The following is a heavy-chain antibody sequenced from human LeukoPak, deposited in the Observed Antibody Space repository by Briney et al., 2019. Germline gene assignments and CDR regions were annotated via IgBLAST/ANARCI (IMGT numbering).Heavy chain of an antibody. J-gene: IGHJ5*02. CDR2: IYSDGST. D-gene: IGHD1-26*01. V-gene: IGHV3-66*02. Sequence: GGSLRLSCAASGFAVGTNYLSGVRQAPGKGLEWVSVIYSDGSTSYTDSVKGRFTISRDNSKNTLYLQMNSLRPEDPAVYYCARDQRSESFYPWGWFDPWGQGALVTVSS. CDR3: ARDQRSESFYPWGWFDP. CDR1: GFAVGTNY.